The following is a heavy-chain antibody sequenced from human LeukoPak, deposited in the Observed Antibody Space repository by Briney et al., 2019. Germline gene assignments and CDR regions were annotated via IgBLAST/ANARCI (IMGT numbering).Heavy chain of an antibody. CDR3: AREGARVTTLQYFDC. CDR1: GFTFSSYG. J-gene: IGHJ4*02. CDR2: IWYDGSNK. D-gene: IGHD2-21*02. Sequence: GGSLRLSCAASGFTFSSYGMHWVRQAPGKGLEWVAVIWYDGSNKYYADSVKGRFTISRDNSKNTLYLQMNSLRAEDTAVYYCAREGARVTTLQYFDCWGQGTLVTVSS. V-gene: IGHV3-33*01.